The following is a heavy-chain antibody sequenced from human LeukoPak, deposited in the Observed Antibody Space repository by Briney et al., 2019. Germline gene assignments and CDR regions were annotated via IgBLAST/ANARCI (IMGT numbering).Heavy chain of an antibody. J-gene: IGHJ6*02. D-gene: IGHD6-6*01. CDR3: ARAWRLFGATSIAAPYCYYGMDV. CDR2: IIPILGIA. CDR1: GGTFSSYA. V-gene: IGHV1-69*04. Sequence: ASVKVSCKASGGTFSSYAISWVRQAPGQGLEWMGRIIPILGIANYAQKFQGRVTITADKSTSTAYMELSSLRSEDTAVYYCARAWRLFGATSIAAPYCYYGMDVWGQGTTVTVSS.